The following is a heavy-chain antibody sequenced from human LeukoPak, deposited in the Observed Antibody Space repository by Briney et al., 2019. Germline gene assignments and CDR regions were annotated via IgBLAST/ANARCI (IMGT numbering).Heavy chain of an antibody. V-gene: IGHV3-48*01. CDR2: ISSSSSTI. D-gene: IGHD1-14*01. CDR3: ARGDSTLSRKGFV. CDR1: GFTFSSYS. Sequence: PGGSLRLSCAASGFTFSSYSMNWVRQAPGKGLEWVSYISSSSSTIYYADSVKGRFTISRDNAKNSLYLQMNSLRAEDTAVYYCARGDSTLSRKGFVWGQGTLVTVSS. J-gene: IGHJ4*02.